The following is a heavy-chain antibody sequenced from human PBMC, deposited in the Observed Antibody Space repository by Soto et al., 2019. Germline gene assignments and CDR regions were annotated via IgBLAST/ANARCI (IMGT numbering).Heavy chain of an antibody. V-gene: IGHV3-11*05. D-gene: IGHD2-15*01. J-gene: IGHJ6*02. CDR3: ARGGDYSEYYYYYGMDV. CDR2: ISSSSSYT. Sequence: QVQLVESGGGLVKPGGHLRLSCAASGFTFSDYYMSWIRQAPGKGLEWVSYISSSSSYTNYADSVKGRFTISGDNAKNSLYMQKNSLRAEDTAVYYCARGGDYSEYYYYYGMDVRGQGTKVTVSS. CDR1: GFTFSDYY.